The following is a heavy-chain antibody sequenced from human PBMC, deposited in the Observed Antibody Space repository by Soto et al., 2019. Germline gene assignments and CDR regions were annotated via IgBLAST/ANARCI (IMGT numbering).Heavy chain of an antibody. D-gene: IGHD3-16*01. J-gene: IGHJ5*02. CDR3: IKERLGSQFVLGS. Sequence: EVQLVESGGVVVQPGGSLRLSCAASGFTFDRYTMHWVRQGPAKGLEWVSLINRDSRRTYYADSVKARFSISRDNERDSLHLQMNSLITEDTAVYYCIKERLGSQFVLGSWGQGTLVTVSS. CDR1: GFTFDRYT. CDR2: INRDSRRT. V-gene: IGHV3-43*01.